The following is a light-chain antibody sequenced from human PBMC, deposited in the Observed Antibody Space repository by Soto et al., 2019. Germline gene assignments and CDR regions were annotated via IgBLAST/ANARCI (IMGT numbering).Light chain of an antibody. CDR3: QQYNNWPPLT. CDR1: QSVSSN. Sequence: EIVMTQSPATLSVSPGEGATLSCRASQSVSSNLAWYQQKPGQAPRLLIYAASTRATGIPARFSGSGSGTELTLTISSLQSEDFAVYSCQQYNNWPPLTFGGGTKVEIK. CDR2: AAS. J-gene: IGKJ4*01. V-gene: IGKV3-15*01.